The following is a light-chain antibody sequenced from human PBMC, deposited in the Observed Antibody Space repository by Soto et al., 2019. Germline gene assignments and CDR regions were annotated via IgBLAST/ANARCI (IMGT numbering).Light chain of an antibody. V-gene: IGKV3-20*01. CDR2: GSY. CDR3: QQFDESRPAFT. CDR1: QSLSSKY. J-gene: IGKJ2*01. Sequence: ENVVTQSPGTLSLSPGERATLSCRSSQSLSSKYLTWYQQRPGQAPRLLIYGSYIRATGIPDRFTGSRSGADCTLTISRLEPEDFAVYYWQQFDESRPAFTFGQGTKVEI.